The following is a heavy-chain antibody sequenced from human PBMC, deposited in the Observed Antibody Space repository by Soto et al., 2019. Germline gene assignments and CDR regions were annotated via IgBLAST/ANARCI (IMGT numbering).Heavy chain of an antibody. CDR3: AARVSVAGPAIDY. Sequence: QVQLLQSGAEMKKPGSSVRVSCKPSGDNFNTYTITWVRQAPGQGPEWMGGIIPIYGAASYAQKFQDRVSITADGSTNTVYMELSSLTSEDTALYYCAARVSVAGPAIDYWGQGTRVTVSS. D-gene: IGHD6-19*01. CDR1: GDNFNTYT. CDR2: IIPIYGAA. V-gene: IGHV1-69*01. J-gene: IGHJ4*02.